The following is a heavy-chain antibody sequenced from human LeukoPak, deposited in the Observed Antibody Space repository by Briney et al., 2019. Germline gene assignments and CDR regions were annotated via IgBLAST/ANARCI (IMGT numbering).Heavy chain of an antibody. J-gene: IGHJ5*02. Sequence: SETLSLTCTVSGGSITNSHSYWGWIRQPPGKGLEWIGSIHSTGNTYYNPSLKGRVTVSVDTSKNPVSLKLTSVTAADTAVYYCARGVQGWFAPWGQGTLVTVSS. V-gene: IGHV4-39*07. D-gene: IGHD3-10*01. CDR1: GGSITNSHSY. CDR3: ARGVQGWFAP. CDR2: IHSTGNT.